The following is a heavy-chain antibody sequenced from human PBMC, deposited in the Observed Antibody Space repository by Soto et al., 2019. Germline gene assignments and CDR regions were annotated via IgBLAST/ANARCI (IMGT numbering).Heavy chain of an antibody. D-gene: IGHD3-9*01. V-gene: IGHV1-18*01. CDR1: GYAFTIYG. Sequence: VSVKVSCKASGYAFTIYGISWVRQAPGQGLEWMGWISAYNGNTNYAQKLQGRVTMTTDTSTSTAYMELRSLRSDDTAVYYCARDRDDIPEYMDVWGKGTTVTVSS. CDR2: ISAYNGNT. CDR3: ARDRDDIPEYMDV. J-gene: IGHJ6*03.